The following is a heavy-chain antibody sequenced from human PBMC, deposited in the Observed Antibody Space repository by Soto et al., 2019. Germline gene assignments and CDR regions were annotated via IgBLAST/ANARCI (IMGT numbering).Heavy chain of an antibody. Sequence: GGSLRLSCEASGFTFRSYGMHWVRQAPGKGLEWVAVMKSDGSRDHIDSVKGRFTIFRDNSKKTLYLQMNNLRPEDTAVYYCAKPLIRLEWRSLDSWGNGTLVTVSS. CDR2: MKSDGSR. V-gene: IGHV3-30*18. CDR3: AKPLIRLEWRSLDS. D-gene: IGHD3-3*01. J-gene: IGHJ5*01. CDR1: GFTFRSYG.